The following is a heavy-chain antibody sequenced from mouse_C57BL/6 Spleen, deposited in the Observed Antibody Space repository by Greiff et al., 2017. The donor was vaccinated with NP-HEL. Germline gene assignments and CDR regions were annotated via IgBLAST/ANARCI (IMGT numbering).Heavy chain of an antibody. CDR3: IPLYYGYDGYAMDY. CDR2: ISSGSSTI. V-gene: IGHV5-17*01. CDR1: GFTFSDYG. Sequence: EVMLVESGGGLVKPGGSLKLSCAASGFTFSDYGMHWVRQAPGQGLEWVAYISSGSSTIYYTDTVKGRFTISRDNAKNTLYLQMTSLSSEDTAMYYCIPLYYGYDGYAMDYWGQGTSVTVSS. J-gene: IGHJ4*01. D-gene: IGHD2-2*01.